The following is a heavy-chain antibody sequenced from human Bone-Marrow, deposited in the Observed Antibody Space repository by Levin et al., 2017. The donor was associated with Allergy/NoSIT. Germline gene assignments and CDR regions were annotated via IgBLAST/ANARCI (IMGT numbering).Heavy chain of an antibody. D-gene: IGHD2-15*01. Sequence: PGGSLRLSCAASGFTFSSYAMHWVRQAPGKGLEWVAVISYDGSNKYYADSVKGRFTISRDNSKNTLYLQMNSLRAEDTAVYYCARGVVAEAFDIWGQGTMVTVSS. CDR3: ARGVVAEAFDI. V-gene: IGHV3-30-3*01. CDR2: ISYDGSNK. CDR1: GFTFSSYA. J-gene: IGHJ3*02.